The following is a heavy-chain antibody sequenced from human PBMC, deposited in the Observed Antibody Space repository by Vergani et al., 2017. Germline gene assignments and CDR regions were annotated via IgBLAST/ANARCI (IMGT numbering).Heavy chain of an antibody. D-gene: IGHD6-19*01. CDR2: ISYDGGNK. Sequence: QVQLVESGGGVVQPGRSLRLSCAASGFTFSSYGIHWVRQAPGKGLEWVAVISYDGGNKHYADSVKGRFTISRDNSKNRLYLQMNSLRADDTAVYYCAKAHSSGWYYFDYCGQGTLVTVSS. CDR3: AKAHSSGWYYFDY. J-gene: IGHJ4*02. V-gene: IGHV3-30*13. CDR1: GFTFSSYG.